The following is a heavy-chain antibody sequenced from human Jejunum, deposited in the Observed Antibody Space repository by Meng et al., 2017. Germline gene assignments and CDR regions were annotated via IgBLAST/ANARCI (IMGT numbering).Heavy chain of an antibody. CDR2: IHPSGST. J-gene: IGHJ4*02. Sequence: HVQLQQWGAGLLKPSSTLSLTCAVYGGSSSGFYLSWIRQPPGKGLEWIGEIHPSGSTDYNPSLKSRLTISLDTSKNQFSLSLNSATAADTGIYYCTRGTDRAKSGDYWGQGTLVTVSS. V-gene: IGHV4-34*01. CDR1: GGSSSGFY. D-gene: IGHD1-14*01. CDR3: TRGTDRAKSGDY.